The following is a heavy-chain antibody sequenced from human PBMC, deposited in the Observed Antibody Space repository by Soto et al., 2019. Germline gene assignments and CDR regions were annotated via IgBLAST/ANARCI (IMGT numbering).Heavy chain of an antibody. CDR3: VKGKESGYRGAFDS. V-gene: IGHV3-23*01. J-gene: IGHJ4*02. Sequence: EEQVLESGGGLVQPGGSLRLSCAATGFNFGSYAMGWVRQAPGKGLEWVSGVSGSGSSPYYADSVKGRLTISKDKSKNTLYLDLNNLRSEDTAVYFCVKGKESGYRGAFDSWGQGTMVTVSS. CDR1: GFNFGSYA. D-gene: IGHD5-18*01. CDR2: VSGSGSSP.